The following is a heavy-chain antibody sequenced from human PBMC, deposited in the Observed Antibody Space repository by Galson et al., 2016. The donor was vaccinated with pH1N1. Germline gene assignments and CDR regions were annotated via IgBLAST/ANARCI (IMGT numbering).Heavy chain of an antibody. J-gene: IGHJ4*02. Sequence: QSGAEVTKPGESLKISCKGSGYSFTRYWIGWVRQMPGKGLEWMGIIFPGDSDTRYSPSFQGQVTISADKSISTAYLQWSSLKASDTAMYYCARHSGDGYRYGSERYFDYWGQGTLVTVSS. CDR3: ARHSGDGYRYGSERYFDY. D-gene: IGHD5-18*01. CDR2: IFPGDSDT. CDR1: GYSFTRYW. V-gene: IGHV5-51*01.